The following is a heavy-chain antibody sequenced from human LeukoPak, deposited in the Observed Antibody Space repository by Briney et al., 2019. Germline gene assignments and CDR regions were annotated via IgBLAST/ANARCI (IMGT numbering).Heavy chain of an antibody. J-gene: IGHJ4*02. V-gene: IGHV4-39*01. D-gene: IGHD3-22*01. CDR1: GDSISTSSYY. CDR2: IYYSGST. Sequence: PSETLSLTCTVSGDSISTSSYYWGWIRQPPGKGLEWLGSIYYSGSTYYDPSLKSRVTISVDTSKNQFSLNLYSVTAADTAVFYCARSYYYDYRQIDYWGQGTLVTVSS. CDR3: ARSYYYDYRQIDY.